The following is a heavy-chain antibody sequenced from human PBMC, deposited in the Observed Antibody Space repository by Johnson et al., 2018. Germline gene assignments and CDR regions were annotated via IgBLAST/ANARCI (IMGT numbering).Heavy chain of an antibody. J-gene: IGHJ6*03. CDR2: IRSKANSYAT. V-gene: IGHV3-73*01. D-gene: IGHD1-26*01. CDR3: AGSGTNSYDYHYMDV. CDR1: GFTFSGSA. Sequence: VQLVESGGGLVQPGGSLKLSCAASGFTFSGSAMHWVRQASGKGLEWVGRIRSKANSYATAYAASVKGGFTISRGDSKNTAYLQMNSLKTEDTAVYYCAGSGTNSYDYHYMDVWGKGTTVTVSS.